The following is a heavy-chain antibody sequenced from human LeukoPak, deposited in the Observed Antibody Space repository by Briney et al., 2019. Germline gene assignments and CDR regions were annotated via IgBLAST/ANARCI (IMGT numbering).Heavy chain of an antibody. CDR3: ARGIRPATMVRGPRWFDP. CDR1: GGSFSGYY. Sequence: SETLSLTCGVSGGSFSGYYWSWIRQPPGKGLEWIGEINHSGSTNYNPSLKSRVTISVDTSKNQFSLKLSSVTAADTAVYYCARGIRPATMVRGPRWFDPWGQGILVTVSS. CDR2: INHSGST. V-gene: IGHV4-34*01. D-gene: IGHD3-10*01. J-gene: IGHJ5*02.